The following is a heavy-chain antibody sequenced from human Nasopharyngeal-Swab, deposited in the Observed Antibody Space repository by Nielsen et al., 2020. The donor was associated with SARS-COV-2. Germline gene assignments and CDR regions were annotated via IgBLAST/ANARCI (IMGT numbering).Heavy chain of an antibody. CDR3: ARDNITGTKGYYYMDV. D-gene: IGHD1-14*01. Sequence: VCEAPGKGVEWVLYISSSSSTIYYADSVKGRFTISRDNAKNSLYLQMNSLRAEDTAVYYCARDNITGTKGYYYMDVWGKGTTVTVSS. V-gene: IGHV3-48*04. CDR2: ISSSSSTI. J-gene: IGHJ6*03.